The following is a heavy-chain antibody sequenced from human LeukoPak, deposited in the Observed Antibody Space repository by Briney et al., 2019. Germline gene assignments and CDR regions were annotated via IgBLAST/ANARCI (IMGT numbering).Heavy chain of an antibody. CDR1: GGSFSGYY. D-gene: IGHD3-9*01. V-gene: IGHV4-34*01. CDR3: AGGPVLKYDTLTGYCLA. Sequence: SETLSLTCAVYGGSFSGYYWSWIRQPPGKGLEWIGEINHSGSTNYNPSLKSRVTISVDTSKNQFSLKLSSVTAADTAVYYCAGGPVLKYDTLTGYCLAWGQGTLVTVSS. CDR2: INHSGST. J-gene: IGHJ5*02.